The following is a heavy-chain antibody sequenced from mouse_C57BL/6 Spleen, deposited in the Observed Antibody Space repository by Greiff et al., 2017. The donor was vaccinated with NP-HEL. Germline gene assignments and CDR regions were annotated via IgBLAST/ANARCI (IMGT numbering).Heavy chain of an antibody. Sequence: QVQLQQSGPELVKPGASVKISCKASGYAFSSSWMNWVKQRPGKGLEWIGRIYPGDGDTNYNGKFKGKATLTADKSSSTAYMQLSSLTSEDSAVYFCARKDGSTGTFDYWGQGTTLTVSS. CDR3: ARKDGSTGTFDY. D-gene: IGHD2-3*01. V-gene: IGHV1-82*01. CDR1: GYAFSSSW. CDR2: IYPGDGDT. J-gene: IGHJ2*01.